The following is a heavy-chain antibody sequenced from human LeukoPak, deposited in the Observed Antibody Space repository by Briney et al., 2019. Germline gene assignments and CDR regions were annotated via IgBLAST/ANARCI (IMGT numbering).Heavy chain of an antibody. D-gene: IGHD4-17*01. CDR2: IYHSGST. CDR3: ARTPGTVTTRGYYYYYYMDV. Sequence: LETLSLTCTVSGYSISSGYRWGWIRQPPGKGLEWIGSIYHSGSTYCNPSLRSRVTISVDTSKNHFSLKLSSVAAADTAVYYCARTPGTVTTRGYYYYYYMDVWGKGTTVTVSS. J-gene: IGHJ6*03. CDR1: GYSISSGYR. V-gene: IGHV4-38-2*02.